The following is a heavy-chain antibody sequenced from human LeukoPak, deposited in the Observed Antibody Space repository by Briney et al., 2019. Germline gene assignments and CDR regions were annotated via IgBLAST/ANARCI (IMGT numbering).Heavy chain of an antibody. J-gene: IGHJ4*02. CDR3: AKNLRGYNYGFDY. CDR1: GYTFTSYG. CDR2: MNPNSGNT. D-gene: IGHD5-18*01. V-gene: IGHV1-8*01. Sequence: GASVKVSCKASGYTFTSYGISWVRQAPGQGLEWMGWMNPNSGNTGYAQKFQGRVTITKNTSKSTVYIELSSLTSEDTAVYYCAKNLRGYNYGFDYWGQGTLVTVSS.